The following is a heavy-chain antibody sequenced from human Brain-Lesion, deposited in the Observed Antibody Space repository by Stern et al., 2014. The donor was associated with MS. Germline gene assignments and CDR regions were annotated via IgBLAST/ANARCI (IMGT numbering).Heavy chain of an antibody. CDR2: MGSSHPDNK. CDR1: GFTFSSYT. V-gene: IGHV3-48*02. D-gene: IGHD3-3*01. J-gene: IGHJ4*02. Sequence: EVQLEESGGDLVQPGGSLRLSCAASGFTFSSYTMNWVRQAPGKGLEWDSYMGSSHPDNKYYADSVKGRFTVSRDNARNSLFLQMNSLRDEDMAVYYCARGTFKSGCAHFDLWGQGTLVTVSS. CDR3: ARGTFKSGCAHFDL.